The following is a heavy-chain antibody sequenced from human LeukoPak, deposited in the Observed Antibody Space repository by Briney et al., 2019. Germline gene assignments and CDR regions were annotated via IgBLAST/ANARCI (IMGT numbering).Heavy chain of an antibody. CDR1: GGSIRSGNYY. Sequence: SETLSLTCTVSGGSIRSGNYYWSWIRQHPGKGLEWIGYIDYTGGTSYNPSLESRVSISVDTSKNQFSLKLSSVTAADTAVYYCARDRGHSFGFGLFAFHIWGQGTMVVVSS. CDR3: ARDRGHSFGFGLFAFHI. D-gene: IGHD5-18*01. CDR2: IDYTGGT. J-gene: IGHJ3*02. V-gene: IGHV4-31*03.